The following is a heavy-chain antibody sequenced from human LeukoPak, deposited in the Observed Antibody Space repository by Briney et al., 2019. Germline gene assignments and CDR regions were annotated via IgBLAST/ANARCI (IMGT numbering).Heavy chain of an antibody. CDR3: ARTTSMTASVYDF. J-gene: IGHJ4*02. CDR2: INPDTGDK. V-gene: IGHV1-8*03. Sequence: GASVKVSCKASGYTFTNYHINWVRQPSGQGLEWMTWINPDTGDKSYARKLQDRVTITTDTTISTAYMELRSLSSEDTAVYFCARTTSMTASVYDFGGQGPVVSV. CDR1: GYTFTNYH. D-gene: IGHD2-21*02.